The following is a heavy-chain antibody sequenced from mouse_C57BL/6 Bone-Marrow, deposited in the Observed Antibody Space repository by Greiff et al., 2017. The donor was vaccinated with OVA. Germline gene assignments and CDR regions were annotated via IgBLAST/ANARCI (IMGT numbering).Heavy chain of an antibody. V-gene: IGHV1-72*01. CDR3: ARGGATGYYAMDY. CDR1: GYTFTSYW. J-gene: IGHJ4*01. D-gene: IGHD4-1*02. Sequence: QVHVKQPGAELVKPGASVKLSCKASGYTFTSYWMHWVKQRPGRGLEWIGRIDPNSGGTKYNEKFKSKATLTVDKPSSTAYMQLSSLTSEDSAVYYCARGGATGYYAMDYWGQGTSVTVSS. CDR2: IDPNSGGT.